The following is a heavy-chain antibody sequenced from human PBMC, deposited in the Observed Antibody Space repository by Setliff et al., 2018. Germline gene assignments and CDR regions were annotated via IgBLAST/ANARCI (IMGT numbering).Heavy chain of an antibody. J-gene: IGHJ4*02. D-gene: IGHD3-3*01. CDR3: ARKYNFWSGELDY. V-gene: IGHV4-34*01. CDR1: GGSFSGYY. Sequence: SETLSLTCAVYGGSFSGYYWSWIRQPPGKGLEWIGKINHSGSTNYNPSLKSRVTISVDTSKNQFSLKLSFVTAADTAVYYCARKYNFWSGELDYWGQGTLVTVSS. CDR2: INHSGST.